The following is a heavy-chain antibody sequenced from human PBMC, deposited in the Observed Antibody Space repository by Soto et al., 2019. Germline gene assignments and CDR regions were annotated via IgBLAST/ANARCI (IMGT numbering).Heavy chain of an antibody. CDR2: MNPNSGNT. Sequence: ASVKVSCKASGYTFTSYDINWVRQATGQGLEWMGWMNPNSGNTGYAQKFQGRVTMTRNTSISTAYMELSSLRSEDTAVYYCARGGIPYGSGSYYYYYYYMDVWGKGTTVTVSS. CDR3: ARGGIPYGSGSYYYYYYYMDV. CDR1: GYTFTSYD. D-gene: IGHD3-10*01. V-gene: IGHV1-8*01. J-gene: IGHJ6*03.